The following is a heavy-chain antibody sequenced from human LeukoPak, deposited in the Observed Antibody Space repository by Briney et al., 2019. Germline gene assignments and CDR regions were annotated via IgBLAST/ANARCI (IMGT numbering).Heavy chain of an antibody. Sequence: GGSLRLSCAASGFTFSTYWMSWIRQAPGKGLEWVANIREDGSEKYYGDSVKGRFTISRDNAKNSLYLQMNSLRAEDTAVYYCARDSSGYQWGQGTLVTVS. CDR2: IREDGSEK. D-gene: IGHD3-22*01. V-gene: IGHV3-7*01. J-gene: IGHJ4*02. CDR3: ARDSSGYQ. CDR1: GFTFSTYW.